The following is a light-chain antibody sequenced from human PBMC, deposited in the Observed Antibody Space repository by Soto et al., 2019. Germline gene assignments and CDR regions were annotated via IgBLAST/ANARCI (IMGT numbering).Light chain of an antibody. J-gene: IGLJ3*02. Sequence: QSALTQPASVSGSPGQSITISCTGTSSDVGGYNYVTWYQQHPGKAPKLMIHEVRNRPSGVSNRFSGSKSGNTASLTISRVRPEDESTYFCIAYATSSTWVFGGGTKVTVL. CDR1: SSDVGGYNY. CDR2: EVR. V-gene: IGLV2-14*01. CDR3: IAYATSSTWV.